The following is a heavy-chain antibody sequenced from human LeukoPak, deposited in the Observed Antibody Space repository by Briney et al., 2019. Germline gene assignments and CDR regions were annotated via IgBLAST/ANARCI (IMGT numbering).Heavy chain of an antibody. V-gene: IGHV1-8*02. CDR3: ARGWFGQLLQDY. Sequence: ASVTLSLNSSGYTFTIYNNNRLRHPPAQGPEWMGWMNPNSGNTGYAQQFQGRVTMTRTTSTSTAYMELSSLRSDDTAVYYCARGWFGQLLQDYWGQGTLVTVSS. J-gene: IGHJ4*02. D-gene: IGHD3-10*01. CDR1: GYTFTIYN. CDR2: MNPNSGNT.